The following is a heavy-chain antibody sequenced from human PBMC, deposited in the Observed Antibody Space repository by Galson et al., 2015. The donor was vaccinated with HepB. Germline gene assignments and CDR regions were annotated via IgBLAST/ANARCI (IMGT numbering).Heavy chain of an antibody. J-gene: IGHJ4*02. CDR1: GFTFSSYA. D-gene: IGHD6-13*01. CDR2: ISGSGGST. CDR3: AVVDSSSWRVVDY. V-gene: IGHV3-23*01. Sequence: SLRLSCAASGFTFSSYAMSWVRQAPGEGLEWVSAISGSGGSTYYADSVKGRFTISRDNSKNTLYLQMNSLRAEDTAVYYCAVVDSSSWRVVDYWGQGTLVTVSS.